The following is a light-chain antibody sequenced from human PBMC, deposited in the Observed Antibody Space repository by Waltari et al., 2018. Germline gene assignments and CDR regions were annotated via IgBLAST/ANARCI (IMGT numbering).Light chain of an antibody. J-gene: IGKJ1*01. CDR2: RAS. CDR1: QGINNW. CDR3: QHHDNSPWT. Sequence: DIQMTQSPSSLSASVGDRVTITCRASQGINNWLAWYQQKPGKAPKLLIYRASNLETGVPLRFSGSGSGTDFTLIISSLQPEDIATYYCQHHDNSPWTFGQGTRVEIK. V-gene: IGKV1-33*01.